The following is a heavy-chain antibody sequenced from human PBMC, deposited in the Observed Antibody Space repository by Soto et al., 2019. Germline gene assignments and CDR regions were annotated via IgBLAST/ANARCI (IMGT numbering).Heavy chain of an antibody. CDR2: INHSGST. CDR3: ARGTVRSYDFWSGYYNPAPFDY. Sequence: QVQLQQWGAGLLKPSETLSLTCAVYGGSFSGYYWSWIRQPPGKGLEWIGEINHSGSTNYNPSLKSRVSISVDTSKNQFSLKLSSVTAADTAVYYCARGTVRSYDFWSGYYNPAPFDYWGQGTLVTVSS. CDR1: GGSFSGYY. D-gene: IGHD3-3*01. V-gene: IGHV4-34*01. J-gene: IGHJ4*02.